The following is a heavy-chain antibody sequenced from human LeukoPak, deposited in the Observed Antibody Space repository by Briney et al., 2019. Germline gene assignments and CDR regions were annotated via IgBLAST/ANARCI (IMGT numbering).Heavy chain of an antibody. Sequence: GGSLRLSWAGAGFTFSNYGMSWVRQAPGKGLEWVSVISRGGTETYHADSVRGRFTISRDNAKNTLYLQMNSLSAEDTAVYYCSKKSPDSSGNPAYDWGWGTLATVSS. D-gene: IGHD4-23*01. CDR3: SKKSPDSSGNPAYD. CDR1: GFTFSNYG. V-gene: IGHV3-23*01. J-gene: IGHJ4*02. CDR2: ISRGGTET.